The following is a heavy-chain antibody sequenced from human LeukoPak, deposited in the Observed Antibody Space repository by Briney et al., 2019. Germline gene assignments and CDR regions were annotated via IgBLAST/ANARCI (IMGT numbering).Heavy chain of an antibody. CDR3: ARERDASGYSPLDP. CDR2: IHPNSGAT. J-gene: IGHJ5*02. Sequence: ASVKVSCKTSGYTFTDYYLHWVRQAPGQGLECVGWIHPNSGATHYAQKFQGRVTMTRDTSTSTAYMELRWLRSDDTAVYYCARERDASGYSPLDPWGQGTLVTVSS. D-gene: IGHD4-23*01. V-gene: IGHV1-2*02. CDR1: GYTFTDYY.